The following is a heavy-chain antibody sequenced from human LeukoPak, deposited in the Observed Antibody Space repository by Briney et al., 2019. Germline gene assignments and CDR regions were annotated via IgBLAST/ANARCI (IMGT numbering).Heavy chain of an antibody. V-gene: IGHV3-43D*03. Sequence: GGSLRLSCAASGFTFDDYAMHWVRQAPGKGLEWVSLISRDGGSTYYADSVKGRFTISRDNSKNSLYLQMNSLRAEDTALYYCAKDIESREMATIPSYYYGMDVWGQGTTVTVSS. D-gene: IGHD5-24*01. CDR2: ISRDGGST. CDR3: AKDIESREMATIPSYYYGMDV. CDR1: GFTFDDYA. J-gene: IGHJ6*02.